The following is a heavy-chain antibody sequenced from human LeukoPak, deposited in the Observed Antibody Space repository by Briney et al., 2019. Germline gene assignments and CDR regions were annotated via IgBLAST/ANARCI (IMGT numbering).Heavy chain of an antibody. CDR3: AREGQYAFDY. CDR1: GGSVSGYY. D-gene: IGHD2-8*01. Sequence: PSETLSLTCVVSGGSVSGYYWGWIRQPPGRGLEWIGYAYYSGSTNYNPSLKSRVTISVDTSKNQFSLKLSSVTAADTAVYYCAREGQYAFDYWGQGTLVTVSS. J-gene: IGHJ4*02. V-gene: IGHV4-59*02. CDR2: AYYSGST.